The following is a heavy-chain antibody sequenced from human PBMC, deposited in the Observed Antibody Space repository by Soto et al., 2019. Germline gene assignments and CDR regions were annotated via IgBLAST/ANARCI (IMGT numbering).Heavy chain of an antibody. CDR2: ISYDGSNK. CDR3: ARDRGLGYCISTSCPEIIYYYYYGMDV. J-gene: IGHJ6*02. V-gene: IGHV3-30-3*01. CDR1: GFTFSSYA. D-gene: IGHD2-2*01. Sequence: GGSLRLSCAASGFTFSSYAMHWVRQAPGRGLEWVAVISYDGSNKYYADSVKGRFTISRDNSKNTLYLQMNSLRAEDTAVYYCARDRGLGYCISTSCPEIIYYYYYGMDVWGQGTTVTVSS.